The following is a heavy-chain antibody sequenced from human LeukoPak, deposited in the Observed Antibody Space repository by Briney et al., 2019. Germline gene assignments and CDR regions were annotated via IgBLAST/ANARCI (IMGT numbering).Heavy chain of an antibody. V-gene: IGHV3-49*04. Sequence: GRSLRLSCTASGFTFGDYAVSWVRQAPGKGLEWVGFIGSKAYGGTTEYAASGEGRFIISRDDSRGVAYMQMNSLKTEDTAVYYCGSSTGYYSDYFDYWAQGPLDRVPS. CDR2: IGSKAYGGTT. CDR1: GFTFGDYA. J-gene: IGHJ4*02. D-gene: IGHD3-22*01. CDR3: GSSTGYYSDYFDY.